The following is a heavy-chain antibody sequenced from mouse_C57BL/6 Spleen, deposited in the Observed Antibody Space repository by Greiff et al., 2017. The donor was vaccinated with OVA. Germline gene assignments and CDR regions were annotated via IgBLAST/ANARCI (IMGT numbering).Heavy chain of an antibody. D-gene: IGHD1-1*02. CDR2: ISSGSSTI. V-gene: IGHV5-17*01. Sequence: EVQVVESGGGLVKPGGSLKLSCAASGFTFSDYGMHWVRQAPEKGLEWVAYISSGSSTIYYADTVKGRFTISRDNAKNTLFLQLTSLRSEDTAMYDCARGGYCARDYWGKGTSVTVSS. CDR1: GFTFSDYG. CDR3: ARGGYCARDY. J-gene: IGHJ4*01.